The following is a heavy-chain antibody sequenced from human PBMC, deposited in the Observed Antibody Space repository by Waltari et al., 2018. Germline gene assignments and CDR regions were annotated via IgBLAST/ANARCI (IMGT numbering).Heavy chain of an antibody. D-gene: IGHD7-27*01. J-gene: IGHJ6*03. CDR2: IYYGGNT. V-gene: IGHV4-39*01. Sequence: QLQLQESGPGLVKPSETLSLTCTVSGGSISTNAYYWGWIRQPPGKGLEWIGSIYYGGNTFSTPSLRSRVTISVDTSNNQFSLKLSSVTAADTSVYYCARLPRGSGPYYYYYCMDVWGKGTTVTVSS. CDR1: GGSISTNAYY. CDR3: ARLPRGSGPYYYYYCMDV.